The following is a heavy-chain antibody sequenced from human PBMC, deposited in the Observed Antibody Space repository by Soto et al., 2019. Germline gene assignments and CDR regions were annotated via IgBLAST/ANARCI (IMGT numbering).Heavy chain of an antibody. Sequence: EVQLVESGGGLVQPGGSLRLSCEASGFIFSSYWMRWARQAPGKGLEWVASIKEDGSQTYYVDPVKGRFTISRDNAKNSLYLQMNSLRAEDTAVYYCARKVVTYNYADYWGQGTLVTVSS. V-gene: IGHV3-7*05. J-gene: IGHJ4*02. D-gene: IGHD3-16*01. CDR3: ARKVVTYNYADY. CDR2: IKEDGSQT. CDR1: GFIFSSYW.